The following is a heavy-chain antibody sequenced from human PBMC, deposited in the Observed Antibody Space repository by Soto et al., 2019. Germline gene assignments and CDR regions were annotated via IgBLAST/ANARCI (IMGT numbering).Heavy chain of an antibody. D-gene: IGHD6-6*01. J-gene: IGHJ1*01. Sequence: PVGSLRLSCAASGFTFSSYAMSWVRQAPGKGLEWVSAISGSGGSTYYADSVKGRFTISRDNSKNTLYLQMNSLRAEDTAVYYCAKEYGLAARNPQYFQHWGQGTLVTVSS. CDR1: GFTFSSYA. CDR2: ISGSGGST. CDR3: AKEYGLAARNPQYFQH. V-gene: IGHV3-23*01.